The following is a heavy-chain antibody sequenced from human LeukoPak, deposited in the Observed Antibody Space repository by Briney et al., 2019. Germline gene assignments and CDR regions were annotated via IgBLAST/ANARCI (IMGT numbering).Heavy chain of an antibody. V-gene: IGHV3-74*01. J-gene: IGHJ4*02. CDR2: IKSDGITI. D-gene: IGHD1-20*01. Sequence: PGGSLRLSCTASGFTFDDHAMHWVRQAPGKGLVWVSRIKSDGITITYADSVKGRFTISRDNAKNTLYLQMNSLRAEDTAVYYCLRDLNWSLDQWGQGTLVTVSS. CDR1: GFTFDDHA. CDR3: LRDLNWSLDQ.